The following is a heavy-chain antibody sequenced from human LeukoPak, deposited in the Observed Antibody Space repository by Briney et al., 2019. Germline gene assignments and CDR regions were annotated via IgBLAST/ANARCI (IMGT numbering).Heavy chain of an antibody. D-gene: IGHD2-21*01. Sequence: PGGSLRLSCAASGFTFSSYSMNWVRQAPGKGLEWVSSISSSSSYIYYADSVKGRFTISRDNAKNTLYLQMNSLRAEDTAVYYCAREAYSYYYYMDVWGKGTTVTVSS. J-gene: IGHJ6*03. CDR1: GFTFSSYS. CDR2: ISSSSSYI. CDR3: AREAYSYYYYMDV. V-gene: IGHV3-21*01.